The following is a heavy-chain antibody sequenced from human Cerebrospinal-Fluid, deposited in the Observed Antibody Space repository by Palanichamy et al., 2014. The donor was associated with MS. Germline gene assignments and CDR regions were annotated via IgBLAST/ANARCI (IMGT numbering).Heavy chain of an antibody. CDR3: ASKGQRGYSGYVREEAFDI. J-gene: IGHJ3*02. Sequence: QVHLQQWGAGLLKPSETPVPHPALYMVGPSVASTGTGSASPQGRGRSGLVKINHSGNTKYNPSLKSRVTISVDKSKNQFSLNLSSVSAADTAVYYCASKGQRGYSGYVREEAFDIWGRGTVVTVSS. CDR2: INHSGNT. D-gene: IGHD5-12*01. V-gene: IGHV4-34*02. CDR1: VGPSVAST.